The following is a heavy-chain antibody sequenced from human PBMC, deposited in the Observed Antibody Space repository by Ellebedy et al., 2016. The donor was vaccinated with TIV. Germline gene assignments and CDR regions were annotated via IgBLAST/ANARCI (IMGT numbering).Heavy chain of an antibody. Sequence: MPSETLSLTCGVSGGSIRGSGSYWGWIRQPLGKGLEWIGSLLHTGSPYYKPSLESRVTMSIDSSKNQFSLELRSVTAADTAVYYCARLEPAYYYAMDVWGQGTTVIVSS. J-gene: IGHJ6*02. V-gene: IGHV4-39*01. CDR3: ARLEPAYYYAMDV. CDR2: LLHTGSP. CDR1: GGSIRGSGSY. D-gene: IGHD1-26*01.